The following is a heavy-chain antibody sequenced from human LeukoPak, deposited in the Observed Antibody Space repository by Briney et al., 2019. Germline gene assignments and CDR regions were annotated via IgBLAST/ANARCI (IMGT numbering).Heavy chain of an antibody. CDR1: GGSISSYY. CDR3: ARDSGTTGEVKFDP. CDR2: VYYSGST. D-gene: IGHD3-10*01. J-gene: IGHJ5*02. V-gene: IGHV4-59*12. Sequence: SETLSLTCTVSGGSISSYYWSWIRQPPGKGLEWIGYVYYSGSTNYNPSLKSRVTISVDTSKNQFSLKLSSVTAADTAVYYCARDSGTTGEVKFDPWGQGTLVTVSS.